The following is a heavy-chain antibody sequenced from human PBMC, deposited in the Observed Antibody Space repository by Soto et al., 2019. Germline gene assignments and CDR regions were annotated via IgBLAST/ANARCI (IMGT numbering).Heavy chain of an antibody. Sequence: QVQLVESGGGVVQPGRSLRLSCAASGFTFSSYGMHWVRQAPGKGLEWVAVIWYDGSNKYYADSVKGRFTISRDNSKNTLYLQMNSLRAEETAVYYCARDCAGYSSGLYQRGGFDYWGQGTLVTVSS. CDR3: ARDCAGYSSGLYQRGGFDY. D-gene: IGHD6-19*01. V-gene: IGHV3-33*01. CDR1: GFTFSSYG. CDR2: IWYDGSNK. J-gene: IGHJ4*02.